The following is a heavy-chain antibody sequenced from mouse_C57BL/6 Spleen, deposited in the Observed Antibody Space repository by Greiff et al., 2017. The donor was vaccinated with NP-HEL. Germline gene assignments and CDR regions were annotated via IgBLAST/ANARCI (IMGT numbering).Heavy chain of an antibody. CDR2: INPSSGYT. CDR1: GYTFTSYW. CDR3: ASLVDGSGYHFDY. Sequence: VQLQQSGAELAKPGASVKLSCKASGYTFTSYWMHWVKQRPGQGLEWIGYINPSSGYTKYNQKFKDKATLTADKSSSTAYMQLSSLTYEDAAVYYCASLVDGSGYHFDYWGQGTTLTVSS. D-gene: IGHD3-2*02. J-gene: IGHJ2*01. V-gene: IGHV1-7*01.